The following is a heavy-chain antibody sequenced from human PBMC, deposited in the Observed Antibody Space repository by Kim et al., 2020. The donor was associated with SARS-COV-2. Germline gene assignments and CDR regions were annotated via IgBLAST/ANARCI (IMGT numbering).Heavy chain of an antibody. D-gene: IGHD3-10*01. V-gene: IGHV3-21*01. J-gene: IGHJ4*02. CDR1: GFTFSSYS. Sequence: GGSLRLSCAASGFTFSSYSMNWVRQAPGKGLEWVSSISSSSSYIYYADSVKGRFTISRDNAKNSLYLQMNSLRAEDTAVYYCATDPMVRGTYLEGDYWGQGTLVTVSS. CDR3: ATDPMVRGTYLEGDY. CDR2: ISSSSSYI.